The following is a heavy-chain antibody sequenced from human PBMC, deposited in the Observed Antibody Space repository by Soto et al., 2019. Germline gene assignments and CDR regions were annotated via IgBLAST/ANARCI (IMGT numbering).Heavy chain of an antibody. J-gene: IGHJ3*02. D-gene: IGHD5-12*01. V-gene: IGHV3-48*01. CDR3: ARRVEGYSGYDVFDI. Sequence: EVQLVESGGGLVQPGGSLRLSCAASGFTFGSYSMNWVRQAPGKGLEWVSYISSSSSTIYYADSVKGRFTISRDNAKNSLYLPMNSLRAEDTAVYYCARRVEGYSGYDVFDIWGQGSMVTVSS. CDR2: ISSSSSTI. CDR1: GFTFGSYS.